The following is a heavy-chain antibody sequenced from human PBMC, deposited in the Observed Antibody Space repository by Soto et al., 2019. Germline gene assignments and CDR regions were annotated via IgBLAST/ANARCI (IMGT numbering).Heavy chain of an antibody. CDR3: ARGLGAVAGTQGRFNWFDP. CDR2: IFSNDEK. J-gene: IGHJ5*02. V-gene: IGHV2-26*01. CDR1: GFSLSNARMG. D-gene: IGHD6-19*01. Sequence: QVTLKESGPVLVKPTETLTLTCTVSGFSLSNARMGVSWIRQPPGKALEWLAHIFSNDEKSYSTSLKSRLTISEATSNSQVVLTMTNMDPVDTATYYCARGLGAVAGTQGRFNWFDPWGQGTLVTVSS.